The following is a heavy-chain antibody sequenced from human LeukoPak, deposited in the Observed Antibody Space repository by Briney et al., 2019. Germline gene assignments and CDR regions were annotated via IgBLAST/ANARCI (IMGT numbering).Heavy chain of an antibody. CDR2: ISSRSDYI. CDR3: ARDSSWYDY. V-gene: IGHV3-21*01. J-gene: IGHJ4*02. CDR1: GFSFSTYS. Sequence: VGSLRLSCAASGFSFSTYSMNWVRQAPGKGLEWVSSISSRSDYIYYADSVKGRFTISRDNAKNSPYLQMNSLRAEDTAVYYCARDSSWYDYWGQGTLVTVSS. D-gene: IGHD6-13*01.